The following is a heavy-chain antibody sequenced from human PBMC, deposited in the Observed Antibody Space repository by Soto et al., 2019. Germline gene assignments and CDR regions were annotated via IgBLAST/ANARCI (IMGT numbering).Heavy chain of an antibody. CDR3: AKLGVVRGVILVSN. CDR2: IYYSGST. J-gene: IGHJ4*02. D-gene: IGHD3-10*01. CDR1: GGSISSSSYY. V-gene: IGHV4-39*01. Sequence: SETLSLTCTVSGGSISSSSYYWGWIRQPPGKGLEWIGSIYYSGSTYYNPSLKSRVTISVDTSKNQFSLKLSSVTAADTAVYYCAKLGVVRGVILVSNWGQGTLVTVSS.